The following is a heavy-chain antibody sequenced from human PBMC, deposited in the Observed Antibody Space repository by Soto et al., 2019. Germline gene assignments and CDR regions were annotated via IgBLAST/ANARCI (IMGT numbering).Heavy chain of an antibody. CDR3: ARGAAARPGYFDC. D-gene: IGHD6-6*01. V-gene: IGHV3-11*06. Sequence: QVQLVESGGGLVKPGGSLRLSCAASGFTFSDYYMSWIRQAPGKGLEWVSYISSSSSYTNYADSVKGRVTISRDNAKNSLYLQVNSLRAEDTAVYYCARGAAARPGYFDCWGQGTLVTVSS. J-gene: IGHJ4*02. CDR2: ISSSSSYT. CDR1: GFTFSDYY.